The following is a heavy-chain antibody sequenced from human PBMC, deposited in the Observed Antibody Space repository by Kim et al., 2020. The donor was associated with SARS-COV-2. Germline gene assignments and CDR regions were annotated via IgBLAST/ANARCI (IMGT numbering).Heavy chain of an antibody. V-gene: IGHV4-34*01. D-gene: IGHD3-10*01. CDR2: INHSGST. CDR1: GGSFSGYY. Sequence: SETLSLTCAVYGGSFSGYYWSWIRQPPGKGLEWIGEINHSGSTNYNPSLKSRVTISVDTSKNQFSLKLSSVTAADTAVYYCARAIPKTYYYGSGSYYHFDYWGQGTLVTVSS. J-gene: IGHJ4*02. CDR3: ARAIPKTYYYGSGSYYHFDY.